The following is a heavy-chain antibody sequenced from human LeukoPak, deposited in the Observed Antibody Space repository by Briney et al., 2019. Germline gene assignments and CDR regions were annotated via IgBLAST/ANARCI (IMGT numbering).Heavy chain of an antibody. CDR3: VRDAVTAY. V-gene: IGHV3-7*01. CDR1: GFTFGDYW. D-gene: IGHD1-14*01. Sequence: GGSLRLSCAAPGFTFGDYWMTWVRQAPGKGLEWVANIKHDGSEKYYVDSVKGRFTISRDNAKNSLFLQMSSLRNEDTAVYYCVRDAVTAYWGQGTLVTVSS. CDR2: IKHDGSEK. J-gene: IGHJ4*02.